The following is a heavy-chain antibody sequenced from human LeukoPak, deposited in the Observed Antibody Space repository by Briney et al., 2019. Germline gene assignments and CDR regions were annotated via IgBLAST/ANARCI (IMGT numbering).Heavy chain of an antibody. V-gene: IGHV3-23*01. D-gene: IGHD3-3*01. CDR3: AKESGFLEWLWPFDY. Sequence: GGSLRLSCAASGFTFSGYYMSWVRQAPGKGLEWVSAISGGGGSTYYADSVKGRFAISRDNSKNTLYLQMSSLRAEDTAVYYCAKESGFLEWLWPFDYWGQGTLVTVSS. CDR2: ISGGGGST. CDR1: GFTFSGYY. J-gene: IGHJ4*02.